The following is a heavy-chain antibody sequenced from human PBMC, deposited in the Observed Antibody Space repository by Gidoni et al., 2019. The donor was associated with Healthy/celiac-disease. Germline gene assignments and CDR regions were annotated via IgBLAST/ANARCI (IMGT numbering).Heavy chain of an antibody. V-gene: IGHV4-34*01. CDR3: ARSSSWYPYDAFDI. J-gene: IGHJ3*02. D-gene: IGHD6-13*01. CDR2: INHSGST. Sequence: QVQLQQCGAGLLKPSETLSLTCAVYGGSFSGYYWSWIRQPPGKGLEWIGEINHSGSTNYHPSLKSRVTISVDTSKNQFSLKLSSVTAADTAVYYCARSSSWYPYDAFDIWGQGTMVTVSS. CDR1: GGSFSGYY.